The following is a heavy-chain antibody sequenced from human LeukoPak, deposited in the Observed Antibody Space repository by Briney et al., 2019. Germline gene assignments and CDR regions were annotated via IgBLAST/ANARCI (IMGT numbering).Heavy chain of an antibody. CDR3: ARVGSTGWYGDFDL. CDR1: AFTFRRYG. Sequence: GGSLTLSCAASAFTFRRYGMHWLRRAPGKGLEGVAGIYDDGRQKYYGDSVKGRFTISRDNSQKTLNLHMNSLKPDDTAVYFCARVGSTGWYGDFDLWGQGAPVTVYS. D-gene: IGHD6-19*01. V-gene: IGHV3-30*12. CDR2: IYDDGRQK. J-gene: IGHJ4*02.